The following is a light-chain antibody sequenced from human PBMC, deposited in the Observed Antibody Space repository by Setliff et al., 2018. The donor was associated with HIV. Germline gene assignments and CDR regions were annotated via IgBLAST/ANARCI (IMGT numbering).Light chain of an antibody. Sequence: ALTQPPSASGSPGQSVTISCTGTSSDVGGFIRVSWYQQPPRTAPKLMIYDVNNRPSGVPDRFSGSKSGNTASLTISRLQAEDEADYYCSSYTSTNTWVFGTGTKVTVL. J-gene: IGLJ1*01. V-gene: IGLV2-18*02. CDR3: SSYTSTNTWV. CDR1: SSDVGGFIR. CDR2: DVN.